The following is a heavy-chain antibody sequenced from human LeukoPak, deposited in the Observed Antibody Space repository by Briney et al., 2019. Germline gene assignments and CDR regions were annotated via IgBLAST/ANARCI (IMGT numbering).Heavy chain of an antibody. CDR2: ISNNGGST. D-gene: IGHD3-3*01. V-gene: IGHV3-64*01. CDR1: GFTFSSYA. Sequence: PGGSLRLSCAASGFTFSSYAMHWVRQAPGKGLEYVSAISNNGGSTYYANSVKGRFTISRDNSKNTLYLQMGSLRAEDMAVYYCARGGLWDFWSGYYTPFFDYWGQGTLVTVSS. CDR3: ARGGLWDFWSGYYTPFFDY. J-gene: IGHJ4*02.